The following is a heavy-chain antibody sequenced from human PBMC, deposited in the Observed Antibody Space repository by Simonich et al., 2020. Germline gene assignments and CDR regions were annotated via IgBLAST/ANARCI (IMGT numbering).Heavy chain of an antibody. D-gene: IGHD6-13*01. CDR3: ARDQGGRAAAATDY. J-gene: IGHJ4*02. Sequence: QVQLVQSGAEVKKPGASVKVSCKASGYTFTSYGISWVRQAPGQGLEWMGWIKAYKGNTNHDKKLQGRVTSTTDTTTSTAYMGLRSLRSDDTAVDYCARDQGGRAAAATDYWGQGTLVTVSS. V-gene: IGHV1-18*01. CDR1: GYTFTSYG. CDR2: IKAYKGNT.